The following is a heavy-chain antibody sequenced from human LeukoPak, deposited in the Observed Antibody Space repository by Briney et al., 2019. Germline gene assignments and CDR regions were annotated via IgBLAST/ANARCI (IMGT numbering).Heavy chain of an antibody. CDR2: IYYSGST. CDR1: GGSISSYY. J-gene: IGHJ5*02. CDR3: ARDRSLCSGGSCYSGWFDP. Sequence: PSETLSLTCTVSGGSISSYYWSWIRQPPGKGLEWIGYIYYSGSTNYNPSLKSRVTISVDTSKNQFSLKLSSVTAADTAVYYCARDRSLCSGGSCYSGWFDPWGQGTLVTVSS. D-gene: IGHD2-15*01. V-gene: IGHV4-59*01.